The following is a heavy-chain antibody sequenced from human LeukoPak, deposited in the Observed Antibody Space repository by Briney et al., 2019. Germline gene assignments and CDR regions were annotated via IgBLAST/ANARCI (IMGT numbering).Heavy chain of an antibody. J-gene: IGHJ6*03. CDR2: ISAYNGNT. V-gene: IGHV1-18*01. D-gene: IGHD2-8*01. CDR3: ARGVCTNGVCYGGYYSYYMDV. CDR1: GYTFTSYG. Sequence: GASVKVSCKASGYTFTSYGISWVRQAPGQGLEWMGWISAYNGNTNYAQKLQGRVTMTTDTSTSTAYMELRSLRSDDTAVYYCARGVCTNGVCYGGYYSYYMDVWGKGTTVTVSS.